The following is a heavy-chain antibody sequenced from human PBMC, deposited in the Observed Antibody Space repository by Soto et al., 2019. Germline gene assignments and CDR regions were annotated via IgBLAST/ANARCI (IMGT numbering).Heavy chain of an antibody. D-gene: IGHD2-15*01. J-gene: IGHJ5*02. CDR1: GYIFTSYW. CDR3: AKSELGYCSGGRCYARGWFDP. CDR2: IYTGDSDT. Sequence: GESLITSCKGAGYIFTSYWIGLVRQTPGKGLGLMGIIYTGDSDTRYSQSFRGQVIISADKSISTAYLQWSSLKASDAAMYYCAKSELGYCSGGRCYARGWFDPWGQGTLVTVSS. V-gene: IGHV5-51*01.